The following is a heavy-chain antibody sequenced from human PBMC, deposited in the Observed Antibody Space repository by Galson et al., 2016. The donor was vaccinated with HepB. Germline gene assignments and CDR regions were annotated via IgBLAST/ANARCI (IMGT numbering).Heavy chain of an antibody. CDR3: AKRPSFWSGYYSFDH. J-gene: IGHJ4*02. V-gene: IGHV3-23*01. Sequence: SLRLSCAASGFNFSSYAMSWVRQAPGKGLDWVSGISGSGDHRYYAESVKGRFTISRDQSKNTLYLQLNSLRAEDTALYYCAKRPSFWSGYYSFDHWGQGTLVTVSS. D-gene: IGHD3-3*01. CDR1: GFNFSSYA. CDR2: ISGSGDHR.